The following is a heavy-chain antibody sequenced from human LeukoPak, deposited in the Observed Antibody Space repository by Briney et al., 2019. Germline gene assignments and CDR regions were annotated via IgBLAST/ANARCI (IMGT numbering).Heavy chain of an antibody. CDR3: ARVLYPRYYFDY. CDR2: IYYSGST. Sequence: SETLSLTCTVSGGSISSYYWSWIRQPPGKGLEWIGSIYYSGSTYYNPSLKSRVTISVDTSKNQFSLKLSSVTAADTAVYYCARVLYPRYYFDYRGQGTLVTVSS. D-gene: IGHD2-8*01. J-gene: IGHJ4*02. CDR1: GGSISSYY. V-gene: IGHV4-59*12.